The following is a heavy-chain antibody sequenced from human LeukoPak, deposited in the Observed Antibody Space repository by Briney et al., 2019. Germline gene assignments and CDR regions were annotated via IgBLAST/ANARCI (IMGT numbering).Heavy chain of an antibody. Sequence: GGSLRLSCAASGFTFNTYTMNWVRQAPGKGLEWVSSISSGTSYIYYADSVKGRFTISRDNAKKSLYLQMNSLRAEDTAVYYCARENYYDSGSYSYWYFDLWGRGTLVTVSS. CDR1: GFTFNTYT. J-gene: IGHJ2*01. CDR3: ARENYYDSGSYSYWYFDL. CDR2: ISSGTSYI. D-gene: IGHD3-10*01. V-gene: IGHV3-21*01.